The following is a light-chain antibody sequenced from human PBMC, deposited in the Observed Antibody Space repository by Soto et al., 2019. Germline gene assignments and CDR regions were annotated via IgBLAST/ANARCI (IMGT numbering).Light chain of an antibody. CDR1: SSDVGGYKY. V-gene: IGLV2-14*01. CDR3: SSYTSSSTVV. J-gene: IGLJ2*01. Sequence: QSALTQPASVSGSPGQSITISCTGTSSDVGGYKYVSWYQQHPGKAPKVMIYEVSNRPSGVSNRFSGSKSGNTASLTISGLQAEDEADYYCSSYTSSSTVVFGGGTKFTVL. CDR2: EVS.